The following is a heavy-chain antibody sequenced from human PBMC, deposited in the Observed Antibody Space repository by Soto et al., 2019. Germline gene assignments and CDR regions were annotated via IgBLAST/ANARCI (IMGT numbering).Heavy chain of an antibody. CDR3: ARADCTGAYCYSWPFNYGVDV. Sequence: QVQLVESGGGVAQPGGSWRFSVQRLDFTFITYGMTWVGQAQGRGLVGVAINGFDGSKKYYADSVKGRFTISRDNSKNTLYLQMNSLRAEDTALYYCARADCTGAYCYSWPFNYGVDVWGQGTTVTVSS. D-gene: IGHD2-15*01. J-gene: IGHJ6*02. CDR2: NGFDGSKK. V-gene: IGHV3-33*01. CDR1: DFTFITYG.